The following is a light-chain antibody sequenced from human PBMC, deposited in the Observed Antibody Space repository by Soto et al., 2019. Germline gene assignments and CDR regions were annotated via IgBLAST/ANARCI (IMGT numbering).Light chain of an antibody. Sequence: EIVLTQSPATLSLSPGERATLSCRASQSVGSYLVWYQQKPVQAPRLLIYDASKRATGIPERFSGSGSGTDFTLSISSLEPEDFAVYFCQQRTDWPRAFGGGTKVEIK. CDR3: QQRTDWPRA. CDR1: QSVGSY. V-gene: IGKV3-11*01. J-gene: IGKJ4*01. CDR2: DAS.